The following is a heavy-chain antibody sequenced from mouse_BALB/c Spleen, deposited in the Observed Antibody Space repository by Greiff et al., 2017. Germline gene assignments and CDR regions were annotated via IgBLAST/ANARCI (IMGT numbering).Heavy chain of an antibody. D-gene: IGHD1-1*01. J-gene: IGHJ4*01. CDR3: ARGLRDYAMDC. CDR1: GFSLTGYG. V-gene: IGHV2-6-7*01. CDR2: IWGDGST. Sequence: VQRVESGPGLVAPSQSLSITCTVSGFSLTGYGVNWVRQPPGKGLEWLGMIWGDGSTDYNSALKSRLSISKDNSKSQVFLKMNSLQTDDTARYYCARGLRDYAMDCWGQGTSVTVSS.